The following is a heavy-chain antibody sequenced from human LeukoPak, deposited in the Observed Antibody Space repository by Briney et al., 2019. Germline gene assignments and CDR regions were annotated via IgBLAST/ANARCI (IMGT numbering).Heavy chain of an antibody. Sequence: PSETLSLTCSVSGGSVSSGSYYWSWIRQPPGKGLEWIGYIYYSGSTYYNPSLKSRVTISVDTSKNQFSLKLSSVTAADTAVYYCARASGGDYGRGAFDIWGQGTMVTVSS. J-gene: IGHJ3*02. V-gene: IGHV4-61*01. D-gene: IGHD4-17*01. CDR2: IYYSGST. CDR3: ARASGGDYGRGAFDI. CDR1: GGSVSSGSYY.